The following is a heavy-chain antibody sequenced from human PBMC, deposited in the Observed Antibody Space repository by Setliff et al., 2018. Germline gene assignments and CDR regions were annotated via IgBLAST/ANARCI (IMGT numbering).Heavy chain of an antibody. J-gene: IGHJ4*02. CDR1: GFTFSTYA. Sequence: GGSLRLSCAASGFTFSTYAMNWLRQAPGKGLEWVSYISGLIYYADSVKGRFTISRDEAKNSLYLQMNSLRTEDTAVYYCARSAVAVPGQFYFDNWGQGTQVTVSS. CDR3: ARSAVAVPGQFYFDN. D-gene: IGHD6-19*01. CDR2: ISGLI. V-gene: IGHV3-48*01.